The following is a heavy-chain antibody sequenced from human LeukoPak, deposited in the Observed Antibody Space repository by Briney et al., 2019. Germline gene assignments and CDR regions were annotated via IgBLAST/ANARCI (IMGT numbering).Heavy chain of an antibody. J-gene: IGHJ4*02. Sequence: GTSVKVSCKTSGFTFSNSALQWVRQARGQRLEWIGWIVVGSGNTNYAQKFQERVTITRDMSTSTAYMELGSLRSDDTAVYYCAADVIYESDWGQGTLVTVSS. D-gene: IGHD2/OR15-2a*01. V-gene: IGHV1-58*01. CDR2: IVVGSGNT. CDR1: GFTFSNSA. CDR3: AADVIYESD.